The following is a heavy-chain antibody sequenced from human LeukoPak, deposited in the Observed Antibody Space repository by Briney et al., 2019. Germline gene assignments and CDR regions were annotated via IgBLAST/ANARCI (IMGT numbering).Heavy chain of an antibody. J-gene: IGHJ4*02. CDR1: GFSFSIYF. CDR2: ISRTSEYI. D-gene: IGHD3-16*01. V-gene: IGHV3-21*01. CDR3: AVGGDFDY. Sequence: GGSLRLSCAASGFSFSIYFMNWVRQAPGKGLEWVSSISRTSEYIHYADSVRGRFAISRDNAKNSVYLQMNSLRAEDTAVYFCAVGGDFDYWGQGILVTVSA.